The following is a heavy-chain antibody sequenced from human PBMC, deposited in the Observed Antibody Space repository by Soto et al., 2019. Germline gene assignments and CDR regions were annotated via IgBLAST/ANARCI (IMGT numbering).Heavy chain of an antibody. Sequence: ASVKVSCKASGYSFTGYYIHWLRQAPGQGPEWMGWINPNTGDTNYAQQFQGWVTMTRDTSISTAYMELSRLKSDDTAVYYCARAARGGMDVWGQGPTVTVSS. J-gene: IGHJ6*02. CDR1: GYSFTGYY. CDR3: ARAARGGMDV. V-gene: IGHV1-2*04. CDR2: INPNTGDT.